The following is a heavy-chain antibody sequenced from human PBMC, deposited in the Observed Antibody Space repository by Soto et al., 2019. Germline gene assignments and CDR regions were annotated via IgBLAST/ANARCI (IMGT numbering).Heavy chain of an antibody. CDR2: ISGSGGST. CDR1: GFTFSSYA. Sequence: EVQLLESGGGLVQPGGSLRLSCAASGFTFSSYAMSWVRQAPGKGLEWVSAISGSGGSTYYADSVKGRFTISRDNSKNTLYLQMNSLRAADTAVYYCAKAGGSSSSVGYNWFDPWGQGTLVTVSS. J-gene: IGHJ5*02. CDR3: AKAGGSSSSVGYNWFDP. D-gene: IGHD6-6*01. V-gene: IGHV3-23*01.